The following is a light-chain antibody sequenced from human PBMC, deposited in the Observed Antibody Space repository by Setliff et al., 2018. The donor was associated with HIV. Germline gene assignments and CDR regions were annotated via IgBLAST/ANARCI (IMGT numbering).Light chain of an antibody. CDR2: EDT. Sequence: SYELTQPPSVSVSPGQTASITCSGDELGDKYACWYQQKPGQAPVLVIYEDTNRPSGIPERFSGSSSGSTATLTISGTQAMDEADYYCQAWDSSTLSYVFGTGTKV. V-gene: IGLV3-1*01. CDR1: ELGDKY. J-gene: IGLJ1*01. CDR3: QAWDSSTLSYV.